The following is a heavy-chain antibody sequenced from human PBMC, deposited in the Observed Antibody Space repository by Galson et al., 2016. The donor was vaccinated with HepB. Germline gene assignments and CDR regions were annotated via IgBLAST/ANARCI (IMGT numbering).Heavy chain of an antibody. D-gene: IGHD3-16*02. J-gene: IGHJ6*02. V-gene: IGHV7-4-1*02. CDR3: ARVWRGGVIDTFYYYYYGMDV. CDR2: INTNTGNP. CDR1: GYSFISYG. Sequence: SVKVSCKASGYSFISYGLNWVRQAPGHGREWLGWINTNTGNPTYAHGFTGRFVFSLDSSGSTAYLQISSLKAEDTVAYYCARVWRGGVIDTFYYYYYGMDVWGQGTTVTVSS.